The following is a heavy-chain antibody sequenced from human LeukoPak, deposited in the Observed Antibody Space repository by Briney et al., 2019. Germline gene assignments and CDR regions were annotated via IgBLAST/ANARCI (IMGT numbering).Heavy chain of an antibody. V-gene: IGHV4-38-2*02. CDR2: IYHSGST. CDR1: GYSISSGYY. D-gene: IGHD3-3*01. J-gene: IGHJ5*02. CDR3: ARAGLRFLEWSQHNWFDP. Sequence: PSETLSLTCTVSGYSISSGYYWGWIRQPPGKGLEWIGSIYHSGSTYYNLSLKSRVTISVDTSKNQFSLKLSSVTAADTAVYYCARAGLRFLEWSQHNWFDPWGQGTLVTVSS.